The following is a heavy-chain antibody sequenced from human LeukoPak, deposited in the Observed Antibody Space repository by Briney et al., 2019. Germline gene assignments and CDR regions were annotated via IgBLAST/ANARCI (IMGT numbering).Heavy chain of an antibody. Sequence: PGGSLRLSCAASGFTISYNYMSWVRQAPGKGLQWVSVIYSNTSADYADSVKGRFTSSRHNSKNTLYLQMTSLRAEDTAVYYCARDIPVDSRSSVPKPVRDSWGQGTLVTVSS. V-gene: IGHV3-53*04. CDR1: GFTISYNY. CDR3: ARDIPVDSRSSVPKPVRDS. D-gene: IGHD6-6*01. CDR2: IYSNTSA. J-gene: IGHJ5*02.